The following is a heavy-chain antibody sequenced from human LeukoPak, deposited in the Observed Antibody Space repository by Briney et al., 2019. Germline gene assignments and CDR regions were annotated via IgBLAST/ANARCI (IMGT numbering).Heavy chain of an antibody. CDR2: INHSGST. CDR1: SGSFSGYY. Sequence: PSETLSLTCAVYSGSFSGYYWSWIRQSPGNGLEWIGEINHSGSTNYNPSLKSRITVSVDTSKNQFSLKLRSVTAADTAMYYCARNRADGSGTYYQKNPLNFDSWGQGTLVTVS. V-gene: IGHV4-34*01. J-gene: IGHJ4*02. CDR3: ARNRADGSGTYYQKNPLNFDS. D-gene: IGHD3-10*01.